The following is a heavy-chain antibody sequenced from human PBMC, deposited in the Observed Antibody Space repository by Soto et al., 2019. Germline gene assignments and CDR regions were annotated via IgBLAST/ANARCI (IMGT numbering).Heavy chain of an antibody. CDR3: ARDKQGFSYGYGSQYFYYHGLDV. CDR1: GDSINSGDYY. V-gene: IGHV4-30-4*01. CDR2: IHFSGRT. J-gene: IGHJ6*02. Sequence: PSETLSLTCIVSGDSINSGDYYWSWIRQPPGKGLEWIGNIHFSGRTYYSPSLKSRVTMPTDTSKNQFSLRLTYVTSADTAVYYCARDKQGFSYGYGSQYFYYHGLDVWGQGTTVTVSS. D-gene: IGHD5-18*01.